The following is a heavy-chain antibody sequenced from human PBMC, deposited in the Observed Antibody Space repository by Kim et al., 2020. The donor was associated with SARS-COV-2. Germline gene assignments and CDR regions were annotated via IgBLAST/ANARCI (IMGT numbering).Heavy chain of an antibody. CDR3: ARQYQNYYYYGMDV. V-gene: IGHV7-4-1*02. CDR2: INTNTGNP. Sequence: VSVKVSCKASGYTFTSYAMNWVRQAPGQGLEWMGWINTNTGNPTYAQGFTGRFVFSLDTSVSTAYLQISSLKAEDTAVYYCARQYQNYYYYGMDVWGQGTTVTVSS. CDR1: GYTFTSYA. D-gene: IGHD2-2*01. J-gene: IGHJ6*02.